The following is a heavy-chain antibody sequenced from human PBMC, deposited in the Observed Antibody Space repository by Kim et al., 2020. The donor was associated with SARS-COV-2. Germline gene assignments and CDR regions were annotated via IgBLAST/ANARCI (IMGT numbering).Heavy chain of an antibody. CDR3: ARGYGDYAPDYYYGMDV. CDR2: IYHSGST. J-gene: IGHJ6*02. V-gene: IGHV4-30-2*01. D-gene: IGHD4-17*01. CDR1: GGSISSGGYS. Sequence: SETLSLTCAVSGGSISSGGYSWSWIRQPPGKGLEWIGYIYHSGSTYYNPSLKSRVTISVDRSKNQFSLKLSSVTAADTAVYYCARGYGDYAPDYYYGMDVWGQGTTVTVSS.